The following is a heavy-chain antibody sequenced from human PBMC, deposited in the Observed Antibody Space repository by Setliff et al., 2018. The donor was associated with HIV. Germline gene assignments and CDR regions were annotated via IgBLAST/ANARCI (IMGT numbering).Heavy chain of an antibody. D-gene: IGHD6-6*01. Sequence: SETLSLTCSVYGDSIGSNTFYCGWLRQPPGKEPEWIGSINHSGNTYYYPSLKSRVTMSVDTSKNQVSLRLSSVTATDTAVYYCARHRASSSGFPLDFWGQGILVTVSS. CDR1: GDSIGSNTFY. V-gene: IGHV4-39*01. J-gene: IGHJ4*02. CDR3: ARHRASSSGFPLDF. CDR2: INHSGNT.